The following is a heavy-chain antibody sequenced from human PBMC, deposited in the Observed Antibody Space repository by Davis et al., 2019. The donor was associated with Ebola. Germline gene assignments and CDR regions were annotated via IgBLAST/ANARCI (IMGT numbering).Heavy chain of an antibody. CDR1: GYIFTSYY. D-gene: IGHD3-9*01. CDR2: INPSGGST. CDR3: ARGNRGGDILTGCFFDY. V-gene: IGHV1-46*03. J-gene: IGHJ4*02. Sequence: ASVKVSCKASGYIFTSYYMYWVRQPPGQGLEWMGIINPSGGSTTYAQKFQGRVTMTRDTSTSTAYMELSSLRSEDTAMYYCARGNRGGDILTGCFFDYWGQGTLVTVSS.